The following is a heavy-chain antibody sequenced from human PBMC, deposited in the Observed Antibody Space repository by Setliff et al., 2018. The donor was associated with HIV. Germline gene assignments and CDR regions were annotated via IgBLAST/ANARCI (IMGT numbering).Heavy chain of an antibody. CDR2: IYYSGST. Sequence: SETLSLTCTVSGGSISSYYWSWIRQPPGKGLEWIGYIYYSGSTNYNPSLKSRVTISVDTSKNQFSLKLSSVTAADTAVYYCARRHQVYDSSGYYYGEAHAFDIWGQGTMVTVSS. CDR3: ARRHQVYDSSGYYYGEAHAFDI. D-gene: IGHD3-22*01. CDR1: GGSISSYY. V-gene: IGHV4-59*01. J-gene: IGHJ3*02.